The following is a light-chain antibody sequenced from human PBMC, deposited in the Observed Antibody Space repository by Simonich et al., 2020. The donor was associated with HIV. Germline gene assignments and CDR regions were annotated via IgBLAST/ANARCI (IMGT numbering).Light chain of an antibody. CDR3: QQSYSTPPT. Sequence: DIQLTQSQSSLSASVGDRVTITCRASQSISSYLNWYQKKPRRAPKLLIYAASSLQSGVPSRFSGSGSGTDFTLTISSLQPEDFATYYCQQSYSTPPTFGQGTKVEIK. CDR2: AAS. J-gene: IGKJ1*01. CDR1: QSISSY. V-gene: IGKV1-39*01.